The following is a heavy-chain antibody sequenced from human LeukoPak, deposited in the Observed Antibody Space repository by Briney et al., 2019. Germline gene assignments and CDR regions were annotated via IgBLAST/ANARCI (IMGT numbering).Heavy chain of an antibody. V-gene: IGHV3-33*01. CDR2: IWYDETKK. Sequence: GGSLRLSCAASGFIFRTYGMHWVRQAPGKGLEWVAIIWYDETKKDYAESVKGRFTISRDNSKNTLYLQMNSLRPDDTAMYYCARGGGYDPWGENRDLDFFDFWGQGALVTVSS. CDR1: GFIFRTYG. J-gene: IGHJ4*02. D-gene: IGHD5-12*01. CDR3: ARGGGYDPWGENRDLDFFDF.